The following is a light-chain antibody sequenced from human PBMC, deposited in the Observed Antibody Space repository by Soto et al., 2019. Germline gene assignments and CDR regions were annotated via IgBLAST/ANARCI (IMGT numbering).Light chain of an antibody. Sequence: EIVLTQSPGTLSLSPGERATLSCRASQSVSNNYLAWYQQKPRQAPRLLIYGASNRATGIPDRFSGSGSGMDFTLTISSLAPEDFAVYYCQQSGDSQWTFGQGTKVDIK. J-gene: IGKJ1*01. CDR1: QSVSNNY. V-gene: IGKV3-20*01. CDR2: GAS. CDR3: QQSGDSQWT.